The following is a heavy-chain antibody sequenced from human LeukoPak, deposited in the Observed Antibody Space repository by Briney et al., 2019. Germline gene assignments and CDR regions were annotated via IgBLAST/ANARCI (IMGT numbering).Heavy chain of an antibody. CDR2: ISYDGSNK. CDR1: GFTFSSYD. Sequence: GGSLRLSCAASGFTFSSYDMHWVRQAPGKGREGVAVISYDGSNKYYADSVKGRFTISRDNSKNTLYLQMNSLRAEDTAVYYCAREWIDVGAAFDIWGQGTMVTVSS. CDR3: AREWIDVGAAFDI. J-gene: IGHJ3*02. V-gene: IGHV3-30-3*01. D-gene: IGHD2-2*03.